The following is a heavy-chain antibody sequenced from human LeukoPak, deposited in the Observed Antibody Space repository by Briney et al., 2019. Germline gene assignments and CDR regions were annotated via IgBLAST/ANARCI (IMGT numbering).Heavy chain of an antibody. CDR2: IIPIFGTA. CDR3: ARASEGHYDSSGYYNAFDI. CDR1: GGTFSSYA. J-gene: IGHJ3*02. Sequence: SVKVSCKASGGTFSSYAISWVRQAPGQGLEWMGRIIPIFGTANYAQKFQGRVTITTDESTSTAYMELSSLRSEDTAVYYCARASEGHYDSSGYYNAFDIWGQGTMVTVSS. D-gene: IGHD3-22*01. V-gene: IGHV1-69*05.